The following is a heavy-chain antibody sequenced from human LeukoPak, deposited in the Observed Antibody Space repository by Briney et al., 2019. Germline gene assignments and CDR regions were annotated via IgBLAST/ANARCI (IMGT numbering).Heavy chain of an antibody. D-gene: IGHD2-2*01. CDR2: TYYRSTWYN. V-gene: IGHV6-1*01. Sequence: SQTLSLTCAISGDSVSSNSAWNWIRQSPSRGLEWLGRTYYRSTWYNDYAVSVRGRITVNPDTSKNQVSLHLNSVTPQHTAVYYCARRLTQYDCFDPWGQGILVTVSS. CDR1: GDSVSSNSA. J-gene: IGHJ5*02. CDR3: ARRLTQYDCFDP.